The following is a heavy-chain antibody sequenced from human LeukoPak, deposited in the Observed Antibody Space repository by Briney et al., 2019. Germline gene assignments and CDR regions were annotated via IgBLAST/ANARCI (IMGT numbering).Heavy chain of an antibody. CDR1: GYTFIGYY. J-gene: IGHJ4*02. V-gene: IGHV1-2*06. CDR2: INPNSGGT. CDR3: ARILLYCSGGSCSDY. Sequence: ASVKVSCKASGYTFIGYYMHWVRQAPGQGLEWMGRINPNSGGTNYAQKFQGRVTMTRDTSISTAYMELSRLRSDDTAVYYCARILLYCSGGSCSDYWGQGTLVTVSS. D-gene: IGHD2-15*01.